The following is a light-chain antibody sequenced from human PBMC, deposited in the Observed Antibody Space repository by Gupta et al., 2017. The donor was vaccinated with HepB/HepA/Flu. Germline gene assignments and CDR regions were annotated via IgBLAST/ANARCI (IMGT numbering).Light chain of an antibody. CDR3: QQYNNWLIT. CDR1: QSVSNN. J-gene: IGKJ5*01. CDR2: GAS. Sequence: EIVMTQSPATLSVPPGERATLSCRTSQSVSNNLAWYQQKPGQAPRLLIYGASTRTTGIPARFSGDGSGTKFTLTISSLQSEDFAVYYCQQYNNWLITFGQGTRLEIK. V-gene: IGKV3-15*01.